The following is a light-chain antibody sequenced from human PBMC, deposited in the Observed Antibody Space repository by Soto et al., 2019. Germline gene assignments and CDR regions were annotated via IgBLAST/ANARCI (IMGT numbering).Light chain of an antibody. Sequence: QSSLTQPRSVAGSPGQSVTISYTATSSDGGCYNYVSWYQQHPRKAPKLLIYDVSKRPSGVRDRFSGSKSGNPDSLTISGLQAEDAADSYCCSYAGRNTLYVFGTGTKVTVL. V-gene: IGLV2-11*01. CDR2: DVS. CDR1: SSDGGCYNY. CDR3: CSYAGRNTLYV. J-gene: IGLJ1*01.